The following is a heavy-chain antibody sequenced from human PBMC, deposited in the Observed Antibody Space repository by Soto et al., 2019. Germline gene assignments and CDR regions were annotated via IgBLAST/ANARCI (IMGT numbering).Heavy chain of an antibody. J-gene: IGHJ4*02. CDR2: IYYSGST. V-gene: IGHV4-31*03. D-gene: IGHD2-2*01. Sequence: PSETLSLTCTVSGGSISSGGYYWSWIRQHPGKGLEWIGYIYYSGSTYYNPSLKSRVTISVDTSKNQFSLKLSSVTAADTAVYYCARGAVGQPAALSCWGQGTLVTVSS. CDR3: ARGAVGQPAALSC. CDR1: GGSISSGGYY.